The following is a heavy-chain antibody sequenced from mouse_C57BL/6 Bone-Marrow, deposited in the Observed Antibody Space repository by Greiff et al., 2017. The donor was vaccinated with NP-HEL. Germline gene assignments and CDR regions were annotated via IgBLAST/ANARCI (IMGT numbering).Heavy chain of an antibody. Sequence: QVQLQQPGAELVMPGASVKLSCKASGYTFTSYWMHWVKQRPGQGLEWIGEIDPSDSYTNYNQKFKGKSTLTVDKSSSTAYMQLSSLTSEDSAVYYCARGGTVGDWGRGTRVTVSA. J-gene: IGHJ3*01. CDR2: IDPSDSYT. V-gene: IGHV1-69*01. CDR1: GYTFTSYW. D-gene: IGHD3-3*01. CDR3: ARGGTVGD.